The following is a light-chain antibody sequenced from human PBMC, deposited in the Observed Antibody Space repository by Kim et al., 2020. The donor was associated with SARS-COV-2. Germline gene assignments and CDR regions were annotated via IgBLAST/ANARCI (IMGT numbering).Light chain of an antibody. CDR1: SSNIGSNY. CDR2: RNN. J-gene: IGLJ3*02. Sequence: GQRVTISCSGSSSNIGSNYVYWYQQLPGTAPKLLISRNNQRPSGVPDRFSGSESGTSASLAISGLRSEDEADYYCAAWDDSLSGGVFGGGTKLTVL. CDR3: AAWDDSLSGGV. V-gene: IGLV1-47*01.